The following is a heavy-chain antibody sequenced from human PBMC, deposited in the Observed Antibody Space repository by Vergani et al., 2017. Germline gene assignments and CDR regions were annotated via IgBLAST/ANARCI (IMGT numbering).Heavy chain of an antibody. CDR3: ARGLWDCTHIRCSPPSY. D-gene: IGHD2-8*01. CDR2: ISGSSSYV. V-gene: IGHV3-21*01. CDR1: GFSFSSYS. Sequence: EEHLVQSGGGLVKPGGSLRLSCAASGFSFSSYSMNWVRQAPGKGLEWVASISGSSSYVFYRDSVEGRFTITRDNAKKSVYLQMNSLRAEDTAMYFCARGLWDCTHIRCSPPSYWGQGTQVTVSS. J-gene: IGHJ4*02.